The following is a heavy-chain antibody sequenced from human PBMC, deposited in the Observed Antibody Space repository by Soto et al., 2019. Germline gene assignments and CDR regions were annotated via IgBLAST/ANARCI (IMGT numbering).Heavy chain of an antibody. CDR2: ISYDGSNK. Sequence: GGSLRLSCAASGFTFSSYGMHWVRQAPGKGLEWVAVISYDGSNKYYADSVKGRFTISRDNSKNTLYLQMNSLRAEDTAVYYCAKDKAEMATTHDYWGQGTLVTVSS. J-gene: IGHJ4*02. V-gene: IGHV3-30*18. D-gene: IGHD1-1*01. CDR1: GFTFSSYG. CDR3: AKDKAEMATTHDY.